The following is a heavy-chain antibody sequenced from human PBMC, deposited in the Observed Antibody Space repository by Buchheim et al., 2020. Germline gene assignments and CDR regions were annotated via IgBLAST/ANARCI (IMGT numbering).Heavy chain of an antibody. J-gene: IGHJ2*01. Sequence: QVQLQESGPGLVKPSQTLSLTCTVSGGSISSGGYYWSWIRQHPGKGLEWIGYIYSSGSTYYNPSLKSRVTLSVDTSKNQLSLKLSSVTAADTAVYYCARDSMATTRSYWYFDLWGRGTL. V-gene: IGHV4-31*03. D-gene: IGHD5-24*01. CDR1: GGSISSGGYY. CDR3: ARDSMATTRSYWYFDL. CDR2: IYSSGST.